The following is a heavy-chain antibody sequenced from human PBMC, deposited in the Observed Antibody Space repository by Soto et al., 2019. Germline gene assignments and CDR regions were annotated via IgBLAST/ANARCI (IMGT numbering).Heavy chain of an antibody. CDR3: AKGAYSGSFFDY. CDR1: GFTFSSYG. CDR2: ISYDGSNK. V-gene: IGHV3-30*18. Sequence: GGSLRLSCAASGFTFSSYGMHWVRQAPGKGLEWVAVISYDGSNKYYADSVKGRFTISRDNSKNTLYLQMNSLRAEDTAVYYCAKGAYSGSFFDYWGRGTLVTVSS. D-gene: IGHD1-26*01. J-gene: IGHJ4*02.